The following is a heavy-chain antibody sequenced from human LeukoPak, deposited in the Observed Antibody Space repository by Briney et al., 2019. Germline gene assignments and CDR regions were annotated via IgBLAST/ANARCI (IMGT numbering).Heavy chain of an antibody. CDR2: IYYSGST. CDR3: ACFRNYYGSGSPSY. J-gene: IGHJ4*02. Sequence: SQTLSLTCTVSGGCISSGGYYWIWIRQPPGKGLEGIGYIYYSGSTYYNPSLKSRVTISVDTSKNQFSLKLSSVTAADTAVYYCACFRNYYGSGSPSYWGQGTLVTVSS. CDR1: GGCISSGGYY. V-gene: IGHV4-31*03. D-gene: IGHD3-10*01.